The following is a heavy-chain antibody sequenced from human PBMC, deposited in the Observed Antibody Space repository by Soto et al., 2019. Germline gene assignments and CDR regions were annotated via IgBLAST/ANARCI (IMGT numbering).Heavy chain of an antibody. D-gene: IGHD3-22*01. J-gene: IGHJ4*02. V-gene: IGHV3-23*01. CDR3: AKGRYDSSGHYYGS. CDR1: GFTFSNYA. CDR2: VSGSGGST. Sequence: EVQLLESGGGLVQPGGSLRVSCAASGFTFSNYAMSWVRQAPGKGLDWVSSVSGSGGSTYYADSVKGRFTISRDNSKHTVALQMNSLRAEDTAVYYCAKGRYDSSGHYYGSWGQGTLVTVSS.